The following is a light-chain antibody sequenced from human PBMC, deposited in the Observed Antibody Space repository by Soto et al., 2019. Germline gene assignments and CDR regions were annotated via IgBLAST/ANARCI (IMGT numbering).Light chain of an antibody. CDR3: SSYTTSSALV. CDR2: EVI. V-gene: IGLV2-14*01. J-gene: IGLJ2*01. CDR1: SSDVGGYDY. Sequence: QSVLTQSASVSGSPGQSITIPCTGTSSDVGGYDYVSWYQQHPGKVPKLIIYEVIKRPSGVSHRFSGSKSGNTASLTISGLQTEDEAAYYCSSYTTSSALVFGGGTQLTVL.